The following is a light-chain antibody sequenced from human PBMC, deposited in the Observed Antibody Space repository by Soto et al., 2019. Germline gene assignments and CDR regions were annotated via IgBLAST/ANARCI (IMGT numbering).Light chain of an antibody. Sequence: QPVLTQLPSASGTPGQRVTISCSGSSSNIGSNYVYWYQQLPGTAPKLLIYSNNQRPSGVPDRFSGSKSGTSASLAISGLRSEDEADYYCAAWDDSLSGLVFGGGTKLTVL. J-gene: IGLJ2*01. V-gene: IGLV1-47*02. CDR2: SNN. CDR3: AAWDDSLSGLV. CDR1: SSNIGSNY.